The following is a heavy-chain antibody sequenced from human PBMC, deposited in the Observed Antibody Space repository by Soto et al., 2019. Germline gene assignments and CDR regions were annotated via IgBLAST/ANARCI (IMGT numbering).Heavy chain of an antibody. D-gene: IGHD3-9*01. CDR2: INPFFKGT. Sequence: QVQLVQSGTEVKMPGSSVKVSCKAFGGTFSDHAVSWVRQAPGQGLEWTGVINPFFKGTKYAQKFQGRLTITADDSTSTAYMDLYSLISEDTAVYYCARDVQVNYFDNTYHYYAMDVWGQGTTVIVSS. V-gene: IGHV1-69*01. CDR3: ARDVQVNYFDNTYHYYAMDV. J-gene: IGHJ6*02. CDR1: GGTFSDHA.